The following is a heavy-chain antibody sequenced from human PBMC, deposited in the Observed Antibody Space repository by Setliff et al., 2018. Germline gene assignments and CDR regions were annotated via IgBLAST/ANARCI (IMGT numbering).Heavy chain of an antibody. J-gene: IGHJ5*02. Sequence: GASVKVSCKASGYSFSDFYIHWVRQVPGRGPEWMGSINPKSGVTRYVQKFQGRVTITRDTSISTAYMELSSLRSDDTAVYYCARVLFGDLFSWFDPWGQGTLVT. CDR1: GYSFSDFY. CDR2: INPKSGVT. D-gene: IGHD3-10*02. V-gene: IGHV1-2*02. CDR3: ARVLFGDLFSWFDP.